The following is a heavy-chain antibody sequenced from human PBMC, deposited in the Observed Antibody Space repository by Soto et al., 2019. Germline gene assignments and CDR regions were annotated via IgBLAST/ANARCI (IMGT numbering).Heavy chain of an antibody. J-gene: IGHJ3*02. CDR1: GFTFSSYW. Sequence: PGGSLRLSCAASGFTFSSYWMHWVRQAPGKGLVWVSRINSDGSSTSYADSVKGRFTISRDNAKNTLYLQMNSLRAEDTAVYYCAREGRPAHYGDYENDAFDIWGQGTMVTVS. D-gene: IGHD4-17*01. V-gene: IGHV3-74*01. CDR3: AREGRPAHYGDYENDAFDI. CDR2: INSDGSST.